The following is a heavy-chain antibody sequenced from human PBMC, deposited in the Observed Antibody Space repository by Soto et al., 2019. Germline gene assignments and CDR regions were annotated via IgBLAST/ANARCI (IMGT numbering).Heavy chain of an antibody. J-gene: IGHJ4*02. Sequence: ASVKVSCKASGYTFSNYAIHWVRQAPGQRLEWMGWISAVNGNTKYSERFQGRVTFTSDTSASTAYMELSSLRSEDTAVFYCALHTRKYPGLGPAWGEATQVTLTS. CDR1: GYTFSNYA. D-gene: IGHD2-15*01. V-gene: IGHV1-3*01. CDR3: ALHTRKYPGLGPA. CDR2: ISAVNGNT.